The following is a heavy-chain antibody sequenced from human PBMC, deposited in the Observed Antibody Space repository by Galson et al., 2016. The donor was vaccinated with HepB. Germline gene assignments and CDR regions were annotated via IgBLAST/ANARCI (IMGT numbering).Heavy chain of an antibody. D-gene: IGHD2/OR15-2a*01. CDR2: ISFSSTNS. V-gene: IGHV3-48*02. Sequence: SLRLSCAASGFKFSSYGMNWVRQAPGKGLEWISYISFSSTNSHYADSVRGRFAVSRDNAKNSLYLQMSSLRDEDTAVYFCARGPAGLLDYWGQGTLVTVSS. J-gene: IGHJ4*02. CDR3: ARGPAGLLDY. CDR1: GFKFSSYG.